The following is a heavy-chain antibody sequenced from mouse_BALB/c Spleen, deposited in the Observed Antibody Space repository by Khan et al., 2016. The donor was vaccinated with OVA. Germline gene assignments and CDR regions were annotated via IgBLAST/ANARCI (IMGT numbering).Heavy chain of an antibody. J-gene: IGHJ3*01. CDR2: INPGSGGT. D-gene: IGHD2-3*01. CDR1: GYAFTNYL. CDR3: ARGYDGYPFAY. V-gene: IGHV1-54*01. Sequence: QVQLQQSGAELVRPGTSVKVSCKASGYAFTNYLIEWVKQRPGQGLEWIGVINPGSGGTIYNEKFRDKAILTADKSSSTDYMQLSSLTSDDSAVYFCARGYDGYPFAYWGQGTLVIVSA.